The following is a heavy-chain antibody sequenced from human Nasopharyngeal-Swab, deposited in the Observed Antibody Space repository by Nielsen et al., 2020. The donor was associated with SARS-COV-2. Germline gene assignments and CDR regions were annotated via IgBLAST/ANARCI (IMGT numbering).Heavy chain of an antibody. D-gene: IGHD3/OR15-3a*01. J-gene: IGHJ4*02. CDR3: ATRRHGH. Sequence: PGKGLEWIGSIYYSGSTYYNPSLKSRVTIPVDTSKNQFSLKLSSVTAADTAVYYCATRRHGHWGQGTLVTVSS. V-gene: IGHV4-39*07. CDR2: IYYSGST.